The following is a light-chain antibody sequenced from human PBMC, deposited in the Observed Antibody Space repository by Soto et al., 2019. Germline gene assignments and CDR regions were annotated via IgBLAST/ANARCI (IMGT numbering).Light chain of an antibody. Sequence: EIVMTQSPATLSVSQGERATLSCRASQSVSNNLAWYQQKPGQAPRLLIYGASTRATGIPARFSGSGSGTELTLTISGLQSEDFAVYYCQQYSNWPVTFGQGTKLEIK. J-gene: IGKJ2*01. CDR2: GAS. V-gene: IGKV3-15*01. CDR3: QQYSNWPVT. CDR1: QSVSNN.